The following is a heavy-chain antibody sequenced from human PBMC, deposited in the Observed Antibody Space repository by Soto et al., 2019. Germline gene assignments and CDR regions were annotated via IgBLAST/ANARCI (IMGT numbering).Heavy chain of an antibody. CDR2: IYYSGTT. V-gene: IGHV4-28*01. CDR3: ARREIQGPIDY. D-gene: IGHD1-26*01. Sequence: SEILSLTCAVSGYSISSSKWWGWIRQPPGKGLEWIGYIYYSGTTYYNPSLKSRVTMSVDTSKNQFSLKLTSVTAVDTAVYYCARREIQGPIDYWGQGTLVTVSS. J-gene: IGHJ4*02. CDR1: GYSISSSKW.